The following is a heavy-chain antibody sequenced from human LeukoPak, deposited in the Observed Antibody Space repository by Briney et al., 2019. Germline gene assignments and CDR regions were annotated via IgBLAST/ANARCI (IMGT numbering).Heavy chain of an antibody. V-gene: IGHV1-2*02. J-gene: IGHJ6*02. CDR1: GYTFTGYY. Sequence: ASVKVSCKASGYTFTGYYMHWVRQAPGQGLEWMGWINPNSGGTNYAQKFQGRVTMTRDTSISTAYMELSRLRSDDTAVYYCARDPLLHCSSTSCYYYYGMDVWGQGTTVTVSS. CDR3: ARDPLLHCSSTSCYYYYGMDV. D-gene: IGHD2-2*01. CDR2: INPNSGGT.